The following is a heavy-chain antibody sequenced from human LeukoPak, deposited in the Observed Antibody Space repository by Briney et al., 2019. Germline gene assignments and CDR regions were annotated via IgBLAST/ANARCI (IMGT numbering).Heavy chain of an antibody. D-gene: IGHD6-13*01. CDR1: GGSFSGYY. CDR2: INHSGST. CDR3: ARGRTAAASYGMDV. J-gene: IGHJ6*02. V-gene: IGHV4-34*01. Sequence: PSETLSLTCAVYGGSFSGYYWSWIRQPPGKGLEWIGEINHSGSTNYNPSLKSRVTISVDTSKNQFSLKLSSVTAADTAVYYCARGRTAAASYGMDVWGQGTTVTVSS.